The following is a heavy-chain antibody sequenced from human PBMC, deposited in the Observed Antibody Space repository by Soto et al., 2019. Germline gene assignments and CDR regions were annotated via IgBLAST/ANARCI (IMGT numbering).Heavy chain of an antibody. J-gene: IGHJ6*02. CDR1: GFSFSNYA. CDR3: ARAPKGGMDV. V-gene: IGHV3-23*01. Sequence: PGGSLRLSCAASGFSFSNYAMNWVRQAPGKGLEWVSVISGSGGSASYADSVQGRFTISRDNSNNTLYLQMNSLRAEDTAVYYCARAPKGGMDVWGQGTTVTVSS. CDR2: ISGSGGSA.